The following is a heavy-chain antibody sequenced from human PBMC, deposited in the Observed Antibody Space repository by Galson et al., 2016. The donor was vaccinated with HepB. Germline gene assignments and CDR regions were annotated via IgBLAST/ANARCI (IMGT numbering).Heavy chain of an antibody. J-gene: IGHJ3*02. Sequence: SETLSLTCTVSGGPISSSSYYWGWIRQPPGKGLEWIGNIDYSGSTYYNPSLKSRVTISVDTSKNQFSLKLSSVTVAGTAVYFCARGVAAGIYAFDIWGQGTMVTVSS. V-gene: IGHV4-39*01. CDR3: ARGVAAGIYAFDI. CDR1: GGPISSSSYY. D-gene: IGHD6-19*01. CDR2: IDYSGST.